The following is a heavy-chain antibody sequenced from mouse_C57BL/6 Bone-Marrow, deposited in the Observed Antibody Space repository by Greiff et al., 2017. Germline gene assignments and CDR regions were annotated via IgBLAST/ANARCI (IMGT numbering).Heavy chain of an antibody. J-gene: IGHJ3*01. CDR2: INPNNGGT. V-gene: IGHV1-26*01. CDR1: GYTFTDYY. CDR3: ARPFPSIYYLPWFAY. D-gene: IGHD2-1*01. Sequence: EVQLQQSGPELVKPGASVKISCKASGYTFTDYYMNWVKQSHGKSLEWIGDINPNNGGTSYNQKFKGKATLTVDKSSSTAYMELRSLTSEDSAVYYCARPFPSIYYLPWFAYWGQGTLVTVSA.